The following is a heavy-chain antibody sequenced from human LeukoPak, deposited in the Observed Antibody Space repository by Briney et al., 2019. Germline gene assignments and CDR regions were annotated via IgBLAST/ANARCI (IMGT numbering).Heavy chain of an antibody. CDR2: IYSGGST. V-gene: IGHV3-66*01. CDR1: GFTVSSNY. D-gene: IGHD3-9*01. CDR3: AKDDLNYDILTGFPQVY. Sequence: GGSLRLSCAASGFTVSSNYMSWVRQAPGKGLEWVSVIYSGGSTYYADSVKGRFTISRDNSKNTLYLQMNSLRAEDTAVYYCAKDDLNYDILTGFPQVYWGQGTLVTVSS. J-gene: IGHJ4*02.